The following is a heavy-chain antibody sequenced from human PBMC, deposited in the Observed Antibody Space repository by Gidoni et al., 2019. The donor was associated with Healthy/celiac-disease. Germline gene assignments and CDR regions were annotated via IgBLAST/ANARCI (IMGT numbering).Heavy chain of an antibody. D-gene: IGHD3-10*01. V-gene: IGHV3-23*01. J-gene: IGHJ4*02. Sequence: EVQLLESGGGLVQPGGSLRLSCAASGFTFSSYAMSWVRQAPGKGLEWVSAISGSGGSTYYTDSVKGRFTISRDNSKNTLYLQMNSLRAEDTAVYYCAKLPYGSGSYYMDYWGQGTLVTVSS. CDR1: GFTFSSYA. CDR2: ISGSGGST. CDR3: AKLPYGSGSYYMDY.